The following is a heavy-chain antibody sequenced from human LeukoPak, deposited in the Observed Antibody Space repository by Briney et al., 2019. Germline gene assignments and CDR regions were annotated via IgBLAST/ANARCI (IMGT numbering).Heavy chain of an antibody. CDR2: ISGYNRKT. Sequence: GASVKVSCKASGYIFSDYGISWVRQAPGQGLEWMGWISGYNRKTNYAQQLQGRVTVTVDTSTSTGYMDLRSLRSDDTAVYYCARWSGGSEWRYHYGMDVWGQGTTVTVSS. D-gene: IGHD3-10*01. V-gene: IGHV1-18*01. CDR1: GYIFSDYG. J-gene: IGHJ6*02. CDR3: ARWSGGSEWRYHYGMDV.